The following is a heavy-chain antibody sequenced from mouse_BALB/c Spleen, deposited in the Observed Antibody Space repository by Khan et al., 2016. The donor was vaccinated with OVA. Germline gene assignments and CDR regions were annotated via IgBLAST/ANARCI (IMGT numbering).Heavy chain of an antibody. CDR1: GYTFTDYT. Sequence: QVQLKQSGAELVRPGASVKISCKGSGYTFTDYTLHWVKQSHAMSLEWIGGISTYYGDATYNQRFKDKATMTVDKSSSTAYMELARLTSEDSAVYYGAREGAEDRFAYWGQGTLVTVSA. J-gene: IGHJ3*01. CDR3: AREGAEDRFAY. CDR2: ISTYYGDA. V-gene: IGHV1S137*01.